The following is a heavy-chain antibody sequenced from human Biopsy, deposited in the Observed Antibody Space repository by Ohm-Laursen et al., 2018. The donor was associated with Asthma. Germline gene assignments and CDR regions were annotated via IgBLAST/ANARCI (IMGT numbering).Heavy chain of an antibody. CDR3: ARFTASITIFGVVNNWFDP. CDR1: GGSISSSSYY. D-gene: IGHD3-3*01. J-gene: IGHJ5*02. Sequence: GTLSLTCSVSGGSISSSSYYWGWIRQPPGKGLEWIGSIYYSGSTYYNPSLKSRVTISVDTSKNQFSLKLSSVTAADTAVYYCARFTASITIFGVVNNWFDPWGQGTLVTVSS. V-gene: IGHV4-39*01. CDR2: IYYSGST.